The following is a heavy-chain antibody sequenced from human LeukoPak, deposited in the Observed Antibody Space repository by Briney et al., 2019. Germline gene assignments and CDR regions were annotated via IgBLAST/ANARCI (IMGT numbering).Heavy chain of an antibody. D-gene: IGHD5-24*01. Sequence: PGGSLRLSCAASGFTFSSYAMNWVRQAPGKGLERVSGISDSGDNTYYADTEKGRFTISRDNSKNTLYLQMNSLRAEDTAVYYCAKSRDGYNMYYFDYWGQGTLVTVSS. CDR2: ISDSGDNT. CDR1: GFTFSSYA. CDR3: AKSRDGYNMYYFDY. J-gene: IGHJ4*02. V-gene: IGHV3-23*01.